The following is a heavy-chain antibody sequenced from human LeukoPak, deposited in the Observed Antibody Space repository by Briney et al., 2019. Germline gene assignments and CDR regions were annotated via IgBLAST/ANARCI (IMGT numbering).Heavy chain of an antibody. D-gene: IGHD1-1*01. V-gene: IGHV3-20*04. J-gene: IGHJ5*02. CDR1: GFTFDDYG. Sequence: GGSLGLSCAASGFTFDDYGMSWVRQAPGKGLEWVSGINWNGGTTGYVDSVKGRFTISRDNAKNSLYLQMNSLRAEDTALYYCARLLSSGTTRNNWFDPWGQGTLVTVSS. CDR3: ARLLSSGTTRNNWFDP. CDR2: INWNGGTT.